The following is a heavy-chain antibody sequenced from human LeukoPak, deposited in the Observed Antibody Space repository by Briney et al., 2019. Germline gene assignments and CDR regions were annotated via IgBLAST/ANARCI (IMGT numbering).Heavy chain of an antibody. CDR1: GFTFSSYW. CDR3: ARVKRITMVRGVPHYYYGMDV. J-gene: IGHJ6*02. CDR2: IKQDGREK. D-gene: IGHD3-10*01. Sequence: GGSLRLSCAASGFTFSSYWMSWVRQAPGKGLEWVANIKQDGREKYYVDSVKGRFTISRDNAKNSLYLQMNSLRAEDTAVYYCARVKRITMVRGVPHYYYGMDVWGQGTTVTVSS. V-gene: IGHV3-7*01.